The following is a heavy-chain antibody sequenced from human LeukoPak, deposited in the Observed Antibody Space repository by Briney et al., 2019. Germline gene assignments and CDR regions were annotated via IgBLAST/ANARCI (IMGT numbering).Heavy chain of an antibody. CDR3: ARDRGYGSGSYFFYYYGMDV. D-gene: IGHD3-10*01. J-gene: IGHJ6*04. CDR1: GFIFSSYG. V-gene: IGHV3-33*01. CDR2: IWYDGSNK. Sequence: GGSLRLSCAASGFIFSSYGMHWVRQAPGKGLEWVAVIWYDGSNKYYADSVKGRFTISRDNSKNTLYLQMNSLRAEDTAVYYCARDRGYGSGSYFFYYYGMDVWSKGTTVTVSS.